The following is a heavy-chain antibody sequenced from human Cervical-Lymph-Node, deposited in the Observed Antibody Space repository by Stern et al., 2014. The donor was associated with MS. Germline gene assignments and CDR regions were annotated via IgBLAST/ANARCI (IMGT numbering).Heavy chain of an antibody. CDR3: AKGFYYDSSDYRSDFDY. J-gene: IGHJ4*02. D-gene: IGHD3-22*01. Sequence: EEQLVESGGGVVQPGRSLRISCAASGFSFGDYAMHWVRQAPGKGLEWVSSISWNSRKIGYADSGKGRFTISRENPKNSLYLQMSSLRPEDTAVYYCAKGFYYDSSDYRSDFDYWGQGTLVTVSS. CDR2: ISWNSRKI. CDR1: GFSFGDYA. V-gene: IGHV3-9*01.